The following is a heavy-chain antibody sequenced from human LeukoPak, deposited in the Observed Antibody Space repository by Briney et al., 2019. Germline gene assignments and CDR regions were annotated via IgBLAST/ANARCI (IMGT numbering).Heavy chain of an antibody. CDR2: IYTSGST. V-gene: IGHV4-4*07. CDR1: GGSISSYY. Sequence: SETLSLTCTVSGGSISSYYWSGIQQPAGKGLEWIGRIYTSGSTNYNPSLKSRVTMSVDTSKNQFSLKLSSVTAADTAVYYCAREPLPDYYGSGRLNAFDIWGQGTMVTVSS. J-gene: IGHJ3*02. D-gene: IGHD3-10*01. CDR3: AREPLPDYYGSGRLNAFDI.